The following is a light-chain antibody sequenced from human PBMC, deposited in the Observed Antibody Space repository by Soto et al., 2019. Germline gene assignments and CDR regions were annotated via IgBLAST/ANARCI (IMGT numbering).Light chain of an antibody. CDR1: SSDVGSFNY. Sequence: QSALTQPASVSGSPGQSITISCSGTSSDVGSFNYVSWYQQHPGKAPKLMIYEVSNRPSGVSNRFSGSKSGNTASLTIAGLQAEDEADYYCSSYTVSSIVWVFGRGTKLTVL. V-gene: IGLV2-14*01. J-gene: IGLJ3*02. CDR3: SSYTVSSIVWV. CDR2: EVS.